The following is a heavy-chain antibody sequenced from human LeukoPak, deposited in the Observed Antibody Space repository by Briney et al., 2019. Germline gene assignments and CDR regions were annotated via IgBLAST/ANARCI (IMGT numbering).Heavy chain of an antibody. CDR2: IYGGGST. CDR3: ARSGGSGKCLRYYYGMDV. V-gene: IGHV3-66*01. J-gene: IGHJ6*02. D-gene: IGHD1-14*01. Sequence: GGSLRLSCAASGFTVSSNYMSWVRQAPGKGLEWVSVIYGGGSTYYADSVKGRFIISRDNSKNTLYLQMNSLRAEDTAVYYCARSGGSGKCLRYYYGMDVWGQGTTVTVSS. CDR1: GFTVSSNY.